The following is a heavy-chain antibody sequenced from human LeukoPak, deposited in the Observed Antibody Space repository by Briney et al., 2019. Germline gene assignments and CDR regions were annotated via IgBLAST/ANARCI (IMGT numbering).Heavy chain of an antibody. J-gene: IGHJ4*02. V-gene: IGHV4-39*01. Sequence: SETLSLTCTVSVGSISGSTYYWGWVRQPPGKGLEWIGSTYYRGTTFCNPSLRSRVTISVDTSRNQFSLKLSSVTAADTAVYFCTLRDSWGQGSLVTVSS. CDR2: TYYRGTT. CDR1: VGSISGSTYY. CDR3: TLRDS.